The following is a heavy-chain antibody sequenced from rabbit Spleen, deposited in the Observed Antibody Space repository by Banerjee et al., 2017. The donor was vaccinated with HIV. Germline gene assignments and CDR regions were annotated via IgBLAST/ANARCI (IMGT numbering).Heavy chain of an antibody. Sequence: QEQLVESGGDLVKPGASLTLTCIASGVSFSGSSYMCWVRQAPGKGLEWIACIHTGSSAFTYFASWAKGQFTISKTSSTTVTLQMTSLTAADTATYFCARDTSSSFSSYGMDLWGPGTLVTVS. CDR3: ARDTSSSFSSYGMDL. V-gene: IGHV1S45*01. J-gene: IGHJ6*01. D-gene: IGHD1-1*01. CDR2: IHTGSSAFT. CDR1: GVSFSGSSY.